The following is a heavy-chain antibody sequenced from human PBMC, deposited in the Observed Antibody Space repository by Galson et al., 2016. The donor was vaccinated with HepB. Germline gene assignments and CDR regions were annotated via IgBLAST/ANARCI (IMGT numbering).Heavy chain of an antibody. J-gene: IGHJ4*02. CDR2: DSMDGRRK. CDR1: GFLFRSYG. D-gene: IGHD2/OR15-2a*01. Sequence: SLRLSCAGSGFLFRSYGMHWVRQAPVKGLEWVAADSMDGRRKFYSDSVKGRFTLSRDNSNNMLFLQMTSLRVDDTAVYYRAKRHEYCPPVGCSVDYWGQGTLVSVSS. CDR3: AKRHEYCPPVGCSVDY. V-gene: IGHV3-30*18.